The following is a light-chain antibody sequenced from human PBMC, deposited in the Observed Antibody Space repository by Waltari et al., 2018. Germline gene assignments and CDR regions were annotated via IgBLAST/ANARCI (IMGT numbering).Light chain of an antibody. CDR2: YDS. CDR1: NIGNKN. V-gene: IGLV3-21*04. Sequence: SSVLTQPPSVSVAPGKTARISCGGNNIGNKNVHWYQQKPGQAPVVVIYYDSDRPSGIPERFSGSNSGNTATLTISRVEAGDEADYYCQVWDGSSDSVVFGGGTQLTVL. CDR3: QVWDGSSDSVV. J-gene: IGLJ2*01.